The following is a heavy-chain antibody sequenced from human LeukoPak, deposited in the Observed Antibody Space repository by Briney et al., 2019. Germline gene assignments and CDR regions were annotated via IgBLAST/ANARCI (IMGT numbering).Heavy chain of an antibody. J-gene: IGHJ4*02. D-gene: IGHD3-3*01. CDR1: GLTFSSYS. Sequence: GGSLRLSCATSGLTFSSYSMNWVRQAPGKGLEWVSYISGRSNTIYYADSVKGRFTISRDNTKNSLYLQMNSLRDEDTAVHYCASGGSVFGVVILYYFDNWGQGTLVTVSS. CDR3: ASGGSVFGVVILYYFDN. V-gene: IGHV3-48*02. CDR2: ISGRSNTI.